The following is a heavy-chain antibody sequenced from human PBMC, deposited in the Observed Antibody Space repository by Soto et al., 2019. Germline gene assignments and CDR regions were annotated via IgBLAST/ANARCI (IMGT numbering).Heavy chain of an antibody. D-gene: IGHD4-17*01. Sequence: SLTCNVSGASVTNDRYYWSWIRQPPGKGLEWIGYIYYTGTTHYNPSVKSRVSILLDTSKDQFSLKLTSVTVADTAIYYCATILHSYGTNWVDSWGQGTLVTVSS. V-gene: IGHV4-30-4*01. CDR3: ATILHSYGTNWVDS. CDR1: GASVTNDRYY. CDR2: IYYTGTT. J-gene: IGHJ5*01.